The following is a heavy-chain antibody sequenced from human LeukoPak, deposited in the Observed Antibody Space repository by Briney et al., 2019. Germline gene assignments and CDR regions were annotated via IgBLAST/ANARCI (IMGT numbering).Heavy chain of an antibody. Sequence: GGSLRLSCAASGFTVSSNYMSWVRQAPGKGLEWVSVIYSGGSTYYADSVKGRFTISRDNSKNTLYLQMNSLRAEDTAVYYCARAGHDYYYYYMDVWGKGTTVTVSS. CDR2: IYSGGST. CDR1: GFTVSSNY. J-gene: IGHJ6*03. V-gene: IGHV3-66*01. CDR3: ARAGHDYYYYYMDV.